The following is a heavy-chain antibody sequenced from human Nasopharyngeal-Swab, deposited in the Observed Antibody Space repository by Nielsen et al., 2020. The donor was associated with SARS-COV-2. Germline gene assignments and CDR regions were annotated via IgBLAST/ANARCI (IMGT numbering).Heavy chain of an antibody. J-gene: IGHJ3*02. D-gene: IGHD6-19*01. V-gene: IGHV1-2*02. CDR1: GYTFTGYY. CDR2: INPNSGGT. Sequence: ASVKISCAASGYTFTGYYMHWVRQAPGQGLEWMGWINPNSGGTNYAQKFQGRVTMTRDTSISTAYMELSRLRSDDTAVYYCARGSAVAGLGMRDAFDIWGQGTMVTVSS. CDR3: ARGSAVAGLGMRDAFDI.